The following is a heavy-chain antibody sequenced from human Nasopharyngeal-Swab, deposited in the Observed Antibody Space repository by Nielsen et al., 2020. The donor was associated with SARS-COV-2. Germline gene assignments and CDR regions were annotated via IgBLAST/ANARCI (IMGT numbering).Heavy chain of an antibody. D-gene: IGHD2-2*01. CDR1: GCSFSSYF. CDR2: IIPFLGIA. J-gene: IGHJ5*02. Sequence: FSVKVSCKPSGCSFSSYFISWPRQPPGQGLEWMGGIIPFLGIANYAQKFQGRVTITADKSTSTAYMELSSLRSEDTAVYYCARYQLLSYSNYYWFDAWGQGTLVTVSA. CDR3: ARYQLLSYSNYYWFDA. V-gene: IGHV1-69*10.